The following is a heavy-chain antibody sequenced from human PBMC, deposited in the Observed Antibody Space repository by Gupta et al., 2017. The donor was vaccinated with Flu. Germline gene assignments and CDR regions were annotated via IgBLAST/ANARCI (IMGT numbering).Heavy chain of an antibody. V-gene: IGHV3-72*01. CDR2: TRHKASDYTT. CDR3: ARGEDSVSASVRYDY. Sequence: EVQLVESGGGLVQPGESLRLSCAVSGFGFSDHYMDWVRQAPGKGLEWVGRTRHKASDYTTEYAASVKGRFTISRDNSKNTLYLQMNSLKTEDTAVYYCARGEDSVSASVRYDYWGQGALVTVSS. D-gene: IGHD1-26*01. CDR1: GFGFSDHY. J-gene: IGHJ4*02.